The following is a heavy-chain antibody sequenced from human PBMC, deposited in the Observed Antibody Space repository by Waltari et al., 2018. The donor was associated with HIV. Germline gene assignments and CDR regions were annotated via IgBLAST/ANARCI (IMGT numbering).Heavy chain of an antibody. J-gene: IGHJ4*02. CDR2: IYYSGST. Sequence: QVQLQESGPGLVKPSETLSLTCTVSGGSISSYYWSWIRQPPGKGLEWIGYIYYSGSTNYNPSLKSRVTISVDTSKNQFSLKLSSVTTADTAVYYCARTTYFRTTGTTFDYWGQGTLVTVSS. V-gene: IGHV4-59*01. D-gene: IGHD1-1*01. CDR1: GGSISSYY. CDR3: ARTTYFRTTGTTFDY.